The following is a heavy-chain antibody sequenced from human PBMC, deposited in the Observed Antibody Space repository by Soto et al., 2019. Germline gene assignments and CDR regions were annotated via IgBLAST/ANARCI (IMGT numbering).Heavy chain of an antibody. CDR2: ISPYNGDT. CDR3: ARTASNSGPPYFDY. CDR1: GYTFTSYG. J-gene: IGHJ4*02. D-gene: IGHD6-19*01. Sequence: ASVKVSCKASGYTFTSYGISWMRQAPGQGLEWMGWISPYNGDTRYPQKLQGRVTMTTDTSTSTAYMDLRSLKSDDTAVYYCARTASNSGPPYFDYWGQGALVTVS. V-gene: IGHV1-18*01.